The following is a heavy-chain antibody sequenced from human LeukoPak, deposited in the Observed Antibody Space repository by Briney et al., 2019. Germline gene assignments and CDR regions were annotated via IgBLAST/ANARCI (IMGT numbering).Heavy chain of an antibody. CDR2: ISGSGGRT. CDR1: GFTFISYA. CDR3: AMAVIGSGWTLDY. Sequence: GGSLRLSCAASGFTFISYAMSWVRQAPGKGLEWVSSISGSGGRTSYADSVQGRFTISRDNSKNTLYLELNSLRAEDAAVYFCAMAVIGSGWTLDYWGQETLVTVS. D-gene: IGHD6-19*01. J-gene: IGHJ4*02. V-gene: IGHV3-23*01.